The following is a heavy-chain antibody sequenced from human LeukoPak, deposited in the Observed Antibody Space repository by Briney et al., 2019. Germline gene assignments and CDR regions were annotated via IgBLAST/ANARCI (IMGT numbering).Heavy chain of an antibody. D-gene: IGHD2-2*02. Sequence: GGSLRLSCAASGFTFSSYAMSWVRQAPGKGLEWVSAMSGSGGYTYYADSVKGRFTISRDSSKNTLYLQMNSLRGEDTAVYYCAKELGHTLPFDCWGQGTLVTVSS. CDR1: GFTFSSYA. CDR2: MSGSGGYT. CDR3: AKELGHTLPFDC. V-gene: IGHV3-23*01. J-gene: IGHJ4*02.